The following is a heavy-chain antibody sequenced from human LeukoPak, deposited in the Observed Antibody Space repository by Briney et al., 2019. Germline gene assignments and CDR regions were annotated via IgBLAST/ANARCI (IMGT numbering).Heavy chain of an antibody. CDR1: GFTFSSYS. D-gene: IGHD1-26*01. J-gene: IGHJ4*02. V-gene: IGHV3-48*01. Sequence: GGSLRLSCAASGFTFSSYSMNWVRQAPGKGLEWVSYISSSSSTIYYADSVKGRFTISRDNSKNTLYLQMNSLSAEDTAVYYCAKGRVGASTGLIDYWGQGTLVTVSS. CDR2: ISSSSSTI. CDR3: AKGRVGASTGLIDY.